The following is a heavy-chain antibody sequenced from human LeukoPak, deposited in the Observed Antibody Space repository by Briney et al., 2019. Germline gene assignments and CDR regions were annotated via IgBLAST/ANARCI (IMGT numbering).Heavy chain of an antibody. CDR2: IIPIFGTA. D-gene: IGHD3-10*01. V-gene: IGHV1-69*01. Sequence: GASVKVSCKASGGTFSSCAISWVRQAPGQGLEWMGGIIPIFGTANYAQKFQGRVTITADESTSTAYMELSSLRSEDTAVYYCARDRPPSGYYYGMDVWGKGTTVTVSS. J-gene: IGHJ6*04. CDR3: ARDRPPSGYYYGMDV. CDR1: GGTFSSCA.